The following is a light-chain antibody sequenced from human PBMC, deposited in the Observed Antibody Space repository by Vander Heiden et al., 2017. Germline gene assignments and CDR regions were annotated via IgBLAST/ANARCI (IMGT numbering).Light chain of an antibody. CDR2: DAY. CDR3: QHRGSWPRT. Sequence: EIVLTQPPATLSLSPGERATLSCRASESLSRSLAWYQQKPGQSPRLLIYDAYNRATGIPARFSGSGSGTDFTLIISSLEPEDFAVYYCQHRGSWPRTFGGGTEVEIK. V-gene: IGKV3-11*01. J-gene: IGKJ4*01. CDR1: ESLSRS.